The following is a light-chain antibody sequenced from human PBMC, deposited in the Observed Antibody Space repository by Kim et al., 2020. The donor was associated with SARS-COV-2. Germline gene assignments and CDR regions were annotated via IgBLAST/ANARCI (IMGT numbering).Light chain of an antibody. CDR2: GKN. CDR1: SLRSYY. V-gene: IGLV3-19*01. J-gene: IGLJ3*02. Sequence: SSELTQDPAVSVAQGQTVRITCQGDSLRSYYASWYQQKPGQAPVLVIYGKNNRPSGIPDRFSGSSSGNTASLTITGAQAEDEADYYCNSRDSSGNHWVFGGGTQLTVL. CDR3: NSRDSSGNHWV.